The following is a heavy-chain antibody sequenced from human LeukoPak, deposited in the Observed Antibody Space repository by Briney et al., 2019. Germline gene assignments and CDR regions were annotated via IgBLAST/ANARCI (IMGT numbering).Heavy chain of an antibody. CDR3: AKGRYYFDY. CDR1: GFTFSNAW. J-gene: IGHJ4*02. Sequence: GGSLRLSCAASGFTFSNAWMSWVRQAPGKGLEWVGRIKSKTDGETTDYAAPVKGRFTFSRDDSKNTLYLQMNSLRAEDTAVYYCAKGRYYFDYWGQGTLVTVSS. CDR2: IKSKTDGETT. V-gene: IGHV3-15*01.